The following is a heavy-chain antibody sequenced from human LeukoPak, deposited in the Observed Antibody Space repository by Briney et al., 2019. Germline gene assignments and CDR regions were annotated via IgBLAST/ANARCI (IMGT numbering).Heavy chain of an antibody. Sequence: GAPVKVSCKASGGTFSSYAISWVRQAPGQGLEWMGGIIPIFGTANYAQKFQGRVTITADESTSTAYMELSSLRSEDTAVYYCARGSYCSSTSCYFDYWGQGALVTVSS. D-gene: IGHD2-2*01. V-gene: IGHV1-69*13. J-gene: IGHJ4*02. CDR1: GGTFSSYA. CDR2: IIPIFGTA. CDR3: ARGSYCSSTSCYFDY.